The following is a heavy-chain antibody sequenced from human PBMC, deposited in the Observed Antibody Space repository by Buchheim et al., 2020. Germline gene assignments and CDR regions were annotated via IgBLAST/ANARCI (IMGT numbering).Heavy chain of an antibody. D-gene: IGHD4-17*01. CDR3: ASGGADYAFDP. CDR2: IYSGCST. J-gene: IGHJ5*02. CDR1: VFTVSSNY. Sequence: EVQLVESGGGLVQPGGSLRLSFAASVFTVSSNYMSWFRHAPGTGLDWVSVIYSGCSTYYASSVKGRFTISRYNSKNPLYLQMNSLRAEDTAVYYCASGGADYAFDPWGQGTL. V-gene: IGHV3-66*02.